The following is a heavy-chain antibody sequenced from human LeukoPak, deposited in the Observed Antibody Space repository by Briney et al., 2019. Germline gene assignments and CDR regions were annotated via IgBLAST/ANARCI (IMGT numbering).Heavy chain of an antibody. J-gene: IGHJ6*03. Sequence: GESLKISCKTSGYRFTNYWIGWVRQMPGKGLEWMGIIYPGDSDTRYSPSFQGQVTISADKSISTAYLQWSSLKASDTAMYYCASHRGPHVPMSYYYYMDVWGKGTTVTVSS. D-gene: IGHD3-10*01. CDR1: GYRFTNYW. CDR2: IYPGDSDT. CDR3: ASHRGPHVPMSYYYYMDV. V-gene: IGHV5-51*01.